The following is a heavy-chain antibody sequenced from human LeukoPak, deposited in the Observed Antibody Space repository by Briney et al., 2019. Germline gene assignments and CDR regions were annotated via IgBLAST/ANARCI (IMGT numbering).Heavy chain of an antibody. V-gene: IGHV4-4*07. J-gene: IGHJ3*02. D-gene: IGHD2-21*01. CDR3: ARDFSGGDWDDAFDI. Sequence: SETLSLTCTVSGGSISSYYWSWIRQPAGKGLEWIGRIYTSGSTNYNPSLKSRVTMSVDTSKNQFSLKLSSVTAADTAVYYCARDFSGGDWDDAFDIWGQGTMVTVSS. CDR1: GGSISSYY. CDR2: IYTSGST.